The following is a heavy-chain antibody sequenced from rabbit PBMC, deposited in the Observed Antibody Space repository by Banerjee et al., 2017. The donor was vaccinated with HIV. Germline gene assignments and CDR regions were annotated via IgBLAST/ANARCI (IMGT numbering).Heavy chain of an antibody. Sequence: QQQLEESGGDLVKPEGSLTLTCTASGFSFSSSYWICWVRQAPGKGLEWIACIYVGNSGSTYYASWAKGRFTISKTSSTTVTLQMTSLTVADTATYFCARGSSYIGYGYATYFTLWGQGTLVTVS. CDR3: ARGSSYIGYGYATYFTL. D-gene: IGHD6-1*01. CDR1: GFSFSSSYW. CDR2: IYVGNSGST. J-gene: IGHJ4*01. V-gene: IGHV1S45*01.